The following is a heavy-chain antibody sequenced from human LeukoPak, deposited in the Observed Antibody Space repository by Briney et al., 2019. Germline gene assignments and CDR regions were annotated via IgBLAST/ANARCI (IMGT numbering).Heavy chain of an antibody. CDR2: IYYSGST. D-gene: IGHD3-9*01. CDR3: ARFLERDYDILTGFFDY. Sequence: SETLSLTCTVSGGSISSSSYYWGWIRQPPGKGLEWIGSIYYSGSTYYNPSLKSRVTISVDTSKNQFSLKLSSVTAADTAVYYCARFLERDYDILTGFFDYWGQGTLVTVSS. V-gene: IGHV4-39*07. CDR1: GGSISSSSYY. J-gene: IGHJ4*02.